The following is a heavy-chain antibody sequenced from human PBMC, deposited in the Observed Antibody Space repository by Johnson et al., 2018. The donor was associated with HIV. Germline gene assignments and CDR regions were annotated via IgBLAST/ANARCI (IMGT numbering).Heavy chain of an antibody. CDR3: ATGLVGATGAFDI. V-gene: IGHV3-66*01. CDR1: GFTVSSNY. D-gene: IGHD1-26*01. Sequence: VQLVESGGGLVQPGGSLRLSCAASGFTVSSNYMSWVRQAPGKGLEWVSVIYSGGSTYYADSVKGRFTISRDNSKNTLYLQMNSLRAEDTAVYYCATGLVGATGAFDIWGQVTMVTVSS. J-gene: IGHJ3*02. CDR2: IYSGGST.